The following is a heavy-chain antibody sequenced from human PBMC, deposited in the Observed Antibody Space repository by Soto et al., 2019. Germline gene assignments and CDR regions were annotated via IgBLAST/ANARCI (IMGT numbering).Heavy chain of an antibody. CDR2: ISHSGST. V-gene: IGHV4-34*01. J-gene: IGHJ4*02. D-gene: IGHD5-12*01. Sequence: SETLSLTCAVNGGSFTGYYGAWIRQSPGKGLEWIGEISHSGSTNYNPSLKSRVTISVDTSRNQFSLKLSSVTAADTAVYYCARRGYSSYDQTNYFDYWGQETLVTVSS. CDR3: ARRGYSSYDQTNYFDY. CDR1: GGSFTGYY.